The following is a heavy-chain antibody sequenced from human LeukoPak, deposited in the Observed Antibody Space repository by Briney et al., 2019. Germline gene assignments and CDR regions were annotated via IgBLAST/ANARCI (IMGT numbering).Heavy chain of an antibody. D-gene: IGHD6-19*01. CDR2: INPTSGGT. J-gene: IGHJ6*03. V-gene: IGHV1-2*02. CDR3: ARGGSSGWDNYYYMDV. Sequence: ASVKVSCKASGYTFTGYYMHWVRQAPGQGLEWMGWINPTSGGTKFAQKFQGRVTMTSDTFISTGYMELRSLRSDDTAVYYCARGGSSGWDNYYYMDVWGKGTTVTISS. CDR1: GYTFTGYY.